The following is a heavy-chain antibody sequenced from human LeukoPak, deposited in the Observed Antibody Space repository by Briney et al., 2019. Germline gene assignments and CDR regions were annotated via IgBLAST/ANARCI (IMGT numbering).Heavy chain of an antibody. CDR3: ARDTYSSSWYAPLYYYYYMDV. Sequence: GGSLRLSCAASGFTFSSYSMNWVRQAPGKGLEWVSYISSSSSTIYYADSVKGRFTISRDNAKNSLYLQMNSLRAEDTAVYYCARDTYSSSWYAPLYYYYYMDVWGKGTTVTVSS. CDR1: GFTFSSYS. CDR2: ISSSSSTI. J-gene: IGHJ6*03. V-gene: IGHV3-48*01. D-gene: IGHD6-13*01.